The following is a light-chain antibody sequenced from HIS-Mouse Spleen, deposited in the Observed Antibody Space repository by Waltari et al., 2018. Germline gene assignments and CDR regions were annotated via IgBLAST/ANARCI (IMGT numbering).Light chain of an antibody. V-gene: IGKV1-5*03. CDR1: QSISSW. CDR3: QQYNSYST. J-gene: IGKJ4*01. Sequence: DIQMTQYPSTLSASVGDRVTNTCRASQSISSWLAWYQQKPGKAPKLLIYKGSSLEGGVPSRFSGSGSGTEFTLTISSLQPDDFATYCCQQYNSYSTFGGGTKVEIK. CDR2: KGS.